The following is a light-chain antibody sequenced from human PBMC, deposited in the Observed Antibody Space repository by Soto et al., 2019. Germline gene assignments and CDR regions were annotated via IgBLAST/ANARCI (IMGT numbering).Light chain of an antibody. Sequence: QSVLTQPPSVSGAPGQRVTISCTGSSSNIGAGYDVHWYQQLPGTAPKLLIYGNSNRPSGVPDRFSGSKSGTSASLAPTGVEAEDEADYYCQSYDSSRSGVFGGGTKLTVL. V-gene: IGLV1-40*01. J-gene: IGLJ2*01. CDR1: SSNIGAGYD. CDR2: GNS. CDR3: QSYDSSRSGV.